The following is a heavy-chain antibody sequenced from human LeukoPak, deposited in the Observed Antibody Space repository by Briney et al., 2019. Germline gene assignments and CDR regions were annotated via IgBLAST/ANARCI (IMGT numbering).Heavy chain of an antibody. CDR2: IHYSGTT. J-gene: IGHJ4*02. D-gene: IGHD6-6*01. CDR1: GGSISSGHYY. V-gene: IGHV4-61*01. Sequence: SETLSLTCTLSGGSISSGHYYWSWIRQPPGKGLEWIGYIHYSGTTNYYPSLKSRVTIALDTSKNQFSLKLNSVTAADTAVYYCARFGTSSSRFFDQWGQGTLVTVSS. CDR3: ARFGTSSSRFFDQ.